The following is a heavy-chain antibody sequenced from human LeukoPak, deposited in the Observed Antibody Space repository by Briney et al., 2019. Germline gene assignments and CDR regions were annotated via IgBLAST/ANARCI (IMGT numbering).Heavy chain of an antibody. Sequence: PGGSLRLSCAASGFTFNKYWMTWVRQAPGKGLEWVANIKQDGSDKHYVSSVKGRFTISRDNAKNSVYLQMNSLRDEDTAIYYCARENWGPDYWGQGTLVTVSP. CDR3: ARENWGPDY. CDR1: GFTFNKYW. D-gene: IGHD7-27*01. V-gene: IGHV3-7*01. CDR2: IKQDGSDK. J-gene: IGHJ4*02.